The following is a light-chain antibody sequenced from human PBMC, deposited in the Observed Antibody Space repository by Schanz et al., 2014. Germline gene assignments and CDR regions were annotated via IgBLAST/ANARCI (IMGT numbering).Light chain of an antibody. CDR3: QQSYSSPTYT. CDR1: QSINTY. V-gene: IGKV1-39*01. Sequence: DIQMTQSPSSLSAFVGDSVTISCRSSQSINTYLNWYQQKPGKAPKLLIFAASSLQSGVPSRFIGSGSGTDFTLAITSLQPEYFATYYCQQSYSSPTYTFGQGTKVEIK. J-gene: IGKJ2*01. CDR2: AAS.